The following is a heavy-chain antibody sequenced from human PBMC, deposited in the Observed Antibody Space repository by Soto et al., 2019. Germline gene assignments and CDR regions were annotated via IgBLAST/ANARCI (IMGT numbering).Heavy chain of an antibody. CDR3: ARDLGGPDY. CDR1: DFSLSPYW. D-gene: IGHD3-16*01. J-gene: IGHJ4*02. V-gene: IGHV3-74*03. CDR2: LSSDGFGA. Sequence: LRLSCAASDFSLSPYWMHWVRQVPGRGLEWVARLSSDGFGAAYADSVKGRFFISRDIARNTLSLQMNSLRADDTAVYYCARDLGGPDYWGRGTSVTVSS.